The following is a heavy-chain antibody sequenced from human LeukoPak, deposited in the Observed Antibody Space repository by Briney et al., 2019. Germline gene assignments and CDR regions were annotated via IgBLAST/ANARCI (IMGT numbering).Heavy chain of an antibody. CDR3: ARDRIAVAGMGAFQH. Sequence: GRSLRLSCAASGFTFSSYGMHWVHQAPGKGLEWVAVIWYDGSNKYYADSVKGRFTISRDNSKNTLYLQMNSLRAEDTAIYYCARDRIAVAGMGAFQHWGQGTLVTVSS. CDR2: IWYDGSNK. J-gene: IGHJ1*01. CDR1: GFTFSSYG. V-gene: IGHV3-33*01. D-gene: IGHD6-19*01.